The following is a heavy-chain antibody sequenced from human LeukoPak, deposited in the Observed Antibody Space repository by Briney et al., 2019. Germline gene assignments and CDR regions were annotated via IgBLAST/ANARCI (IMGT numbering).Heavy chain of an antibody. J-gene: IGHJ4*02. Sequence: SVKVSCKASGGTFSSYAISWVRQAPGQGLEWMGGIIPIFGTANYAQKFQGRVTITADESTSTAYMELSSLRSEDTAVHYCARDLRGYSGYAYWGQGTLVTVSS. CDR2: IIPIFGTA. CDR3: ARDLRGYSGYAY. D-gene: IGHD5-12*01. V-gene: IGHV1-69*13. CDR1: GGTFSSYA.